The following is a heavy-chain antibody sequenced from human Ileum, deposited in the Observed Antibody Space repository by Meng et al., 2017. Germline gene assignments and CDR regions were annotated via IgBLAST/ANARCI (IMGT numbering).Heavy chain of an antibody. CDR1: GFTFSSYS. V-gene: IGHV3-23*01. CDR2: ISVSGGHT. J-gene: IGHJ4*02. CDR3: ATHLAY. Sequence: EVQLLESGGGRVQPGGSLRLSCATSGFTFSSYSMSWVRQAPGKGLEWVSGISVSGGHTYYADSVKGRFTISRDNSKNTLYLQMKSLRAEDTAVYYCATHLAYWGQGTLVTVSS.